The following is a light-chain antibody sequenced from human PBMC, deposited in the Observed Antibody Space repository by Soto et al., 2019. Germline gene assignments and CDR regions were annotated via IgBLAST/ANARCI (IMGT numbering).Light chain of an antibody. J-gene: IGKJ5*01. V-gene: IGKV3-20*01. CDR2: GAS. CDR1: QSVSSNY. Sequence: EIVLTQSPGTLSLSPGARATLSCRASQSVSSNYLAWYQQKPGQAPRLLIYGASSRATGIPDRFSGSGSGTDFTLTICRLEPEDFVVYYCQQYGDSPITFGQGTRLEMK. CDR3: QQYGDSPIT.